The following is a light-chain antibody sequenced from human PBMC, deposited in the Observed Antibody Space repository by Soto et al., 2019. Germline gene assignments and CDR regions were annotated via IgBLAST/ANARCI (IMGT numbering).Light chain of an antibody. Sequence: EIVMTQSPATLSVSPGERATLHCRASQSVSSNLAWYQQKPGQAPRLLIYGASTRATGIPARFSGSGSGTEFTLTISSLQSEDFAVYYCQQYNNWLITFGQGTRLEIK. CDR3: QQYNNWLIT. J-gene: IGKJ5*01. CDR1: QSVSSN. V-gene: IGKV3-15*01. CDR2: GAS.